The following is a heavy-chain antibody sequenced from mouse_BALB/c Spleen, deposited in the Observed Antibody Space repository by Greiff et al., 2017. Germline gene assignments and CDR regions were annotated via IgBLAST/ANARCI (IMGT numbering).Heavy chain of an antibody. D-gene: IGHD2-1*01. CDR3: ARQGYGNSPWFAY. CDR1: GFTFSSYT. CDR2: ISNGGGST. J-gene: IGHJ3*01. Sequence: EVKLVESGGGLVQPGGSLKLSCAASGFTFSSYTMSWVRQTPEKRLEWVAYISNGGGSTYYPDTVKGRFTISRDNAKNTLYLQMSSLKSEDTAMYYCARQGYGNSPWFAYWGQGTLVTVSA. V-gene: IGHV5-12-2*01.